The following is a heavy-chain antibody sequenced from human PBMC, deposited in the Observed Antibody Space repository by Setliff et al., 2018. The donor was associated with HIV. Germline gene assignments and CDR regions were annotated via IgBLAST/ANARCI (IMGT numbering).Heavy chain of an antibody. D-gene: IGHD3-16*02. CDR1: GYSISSGSY. Sequence: SETLSLTCAVSGYSISSGSYWGWIRQPPGKGLEWIGSIYYSGSSYYNPSLKSRVTISVDTSRNQFSLRLNSVTAADTAVYYCVRGRFVGFDYWGQGTLVTVSS. CDR3: VRGRFVGFDY. J-gene: IGHJ4*02. V-gene: IGHV4-38-2*01. CDR2: IYYSGSS.